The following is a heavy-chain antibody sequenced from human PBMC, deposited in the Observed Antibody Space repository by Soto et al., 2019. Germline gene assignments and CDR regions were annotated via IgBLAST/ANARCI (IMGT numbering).Heavy chain of an antibody. CDR3: ASLRFLGYYYGMDV. CDR1: GGSVSSGSYY. CDR2: IYYSGST. Sequence: SETLSLTCTVSGGSVSSGSYYWSWIRHPPGNGLEWIGYIYYSGSTKYNPSLKSRVTISVDTSKNQFSLKLSSVTAADTAVYYCASLRFLGYYYGMDVWGQGTTVTV. D-gene: IGHD3-3*01. V-gene: IGHV4-61*01. J-gene: IGHJ6*02.